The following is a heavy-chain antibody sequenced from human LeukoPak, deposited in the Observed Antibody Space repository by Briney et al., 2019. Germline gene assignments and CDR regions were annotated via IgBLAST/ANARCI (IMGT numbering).Heavy chain of an antibody. Sequence: ASVKVSCKASGYDFTSYGITWVRQPPGQGLEGLGWISTSSVDRNSTQEIQGRLTMTTDTSTSTVYMELRSLRSDDTAVYYCTRDRTYCSSSSCSPAAYWGQGTPVTVSS. J-gene: IGHJ4*02. CDR2: ISTSSVDR. D-gene: IGHD2-2*01. CDR3: TRDRTYCSSSSCSPAAY. V-gene: IGHV1-18*01. CDR1: GYDFTSYG.